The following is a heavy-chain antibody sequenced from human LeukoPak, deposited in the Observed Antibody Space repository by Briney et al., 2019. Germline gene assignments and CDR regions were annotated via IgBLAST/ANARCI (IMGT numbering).Heavy chain of an antibody. CDR1: GYSISSGYY. D-gene: IGHD5-12*01. V-gene: IGHV4-38-2*02. CDR3: ARRGKYIVATIG. J-gene: IGHJ4*02. CDR2: IYHSGST. Sequence: PSETLSLTCTVSGYSISSGYYWGWIRQPPGKGLEWIGSIYHSGSTYYNPSLKSRVTISVDTSKNQFSLKLSSVTAADTAVYYCARRGKYIVATIGWGQGTLVTVSS.